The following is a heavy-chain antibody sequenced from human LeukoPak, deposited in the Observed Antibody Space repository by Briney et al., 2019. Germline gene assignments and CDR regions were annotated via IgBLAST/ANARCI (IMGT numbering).Heavy chain of an antibody. V-gene: IGHV3-23*01. D-gene: IGHD3-22*01. Sequence: GGSLRLSCAAFGFIFSGYAMSWVRQAPGKGLEWVSSTSGSGDSTYYADSVKGRFTISRVNLKNTLDLQMSSLRADDTAVYYCAKDEIVVVTTPNFDYWGQGTLVTVSS. J-gene: IGHJ4*02. CDR1: GFIFSGYA. CDR3: AKDEIVVVTTPNFDY. CDR2: TSGSGDST.